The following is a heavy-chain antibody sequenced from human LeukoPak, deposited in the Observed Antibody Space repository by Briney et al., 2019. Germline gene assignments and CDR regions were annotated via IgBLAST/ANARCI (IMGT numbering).Heavy chain of an antibody. D-gene: IGHD3-22*01. J-gene: IGHJ5*02. V-gene: IGHV1-2*02. CDR1: GYTFTGYY. Sequence: ASVKVSCKASGYTFTGYYMHWVRQAPGQGLEWMGWINPNSGGTNYAQKSQGRVTMTRDTSISTAYMELSRLRSDDTAVYYCARSPDYYDSSGYYYALNWFDPWGQGTLVTVSS. CDR2: INPNSGGT. CDR3: ARSPDYYDSSGYYYALNWFDP.